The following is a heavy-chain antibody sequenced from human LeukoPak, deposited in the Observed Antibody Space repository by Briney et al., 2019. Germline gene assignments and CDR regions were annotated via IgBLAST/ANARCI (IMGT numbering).Heavy chain of an antibody. CDR1: GYTFTSYY. CDR3: ARTGGNYWYFDL. J-gene: IGHJ2*01. V-gene: IGHV1-46*01. Sequence: VSVKVSCKASGYTFTSYYMHWVRQAPGQGLEWMGIINPSGGSTSYAQKFQGRVTMTRDTSTSTVYMELSSLRSEDTAVYYCARTGGNYWYFDLWGRGTLVTVSS. D-gene: IGHD4-23*01. CDR2: INPSGGST.